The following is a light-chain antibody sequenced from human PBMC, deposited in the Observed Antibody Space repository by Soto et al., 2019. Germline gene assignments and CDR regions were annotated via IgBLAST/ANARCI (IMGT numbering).Light chain of an antibody. CDR1: MRDVGAYNL. J-gene: IGLJ2*01. V-gene: IGLV2-14*01. Sequence: QSALTQPASVSGSPGQSITISCAGTMRDVGAYNLVSWYQQHPGRAPQLIIYEVRNRPSGISFRFSGSKSGNTASLTISGLQAEDEADYYCSSYTSKISIIFGGGTKVTVL. CDR2: EVR. CDR3: SSYTSKISII.